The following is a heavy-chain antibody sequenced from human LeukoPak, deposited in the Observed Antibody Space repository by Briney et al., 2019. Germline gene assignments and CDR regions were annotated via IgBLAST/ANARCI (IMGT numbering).Heavy chain of an antibody. CDR2: ISNDGSNE. CDR1: GFTFGNYG. V-gene: IGHV3-30*03. J-gene: IGHJ4*02. CDR3: ARGPGGDFDY. D-gene: IGHD3-10*01. Sequence: PGGSLRLSCATSGFTFGNYGMHWVRQAPGKGLEWVALISNDGSNEYYEDSVKGRFTISRDNSKNTLYLQMDSLRAEDTAVYYCARGPGGDFDYWGQGTLVTVSS.